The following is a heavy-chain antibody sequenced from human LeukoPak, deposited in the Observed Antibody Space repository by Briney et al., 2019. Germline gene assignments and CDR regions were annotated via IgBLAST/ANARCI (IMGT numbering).Heavy chain of an antibody. D-gene: IGHD1-1*01. J-gene: IGHJ5*02. V-gene: IGHV4-61*02. Sequence: SETLSLTCTVSGGSISSGSYYWSWIRQPAGKGLEWIGRIYTSGSTNYNPSLKSRVTISVDTSKNQFSLKLSSVTAADTAIYSWAKGVYKGPGNNFSFNPWGKGTLSPSPQ. CDR1: GGSISSGSYY. CDR2: IYTSGST. CDR3: AKGVYKGPGNNFSFNP.